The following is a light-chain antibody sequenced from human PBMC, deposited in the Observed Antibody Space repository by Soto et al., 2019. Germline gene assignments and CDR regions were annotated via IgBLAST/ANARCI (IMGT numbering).Light chain of an antibody. Sequence: QSVLTQPASVSGSPGQSITISCTGTSSDIVTYDYVSWYQQHPGKAPKLMIYEVSHRPPGVSSRFSGSKSANTASLTISGLQAEDEADYYCYSKTATSKFFGTGTKVTAL. CDR1: SSDIVTYDY. CDR3: YSKTATSKF. J-gene: IGLJ1*01. CDR2: EVS. V-gene: IGLV2-14*01.